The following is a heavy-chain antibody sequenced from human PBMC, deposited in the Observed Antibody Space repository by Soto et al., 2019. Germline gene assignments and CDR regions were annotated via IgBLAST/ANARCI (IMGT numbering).Heavy chain of an antibody. V-gene: IGHV3-53*02. CDR1: GFSVTRNY. CDR2: IYTDDNT. Sequence: EVQVVETGGGLIQPGGSLRLTCAASGFSVTRNYMTWVRQAPGKGLEWVSVIYTDDNTYYADSVKGRFTISRDKSKNTLYLQMNNLRAQDTAVYYCATSSGWYCFDYWGQGTLVTVFS. J-gene: IGHJ4*02. CDR3: ATSSGWYCFDY. D-gene: IGHD6-19*01.